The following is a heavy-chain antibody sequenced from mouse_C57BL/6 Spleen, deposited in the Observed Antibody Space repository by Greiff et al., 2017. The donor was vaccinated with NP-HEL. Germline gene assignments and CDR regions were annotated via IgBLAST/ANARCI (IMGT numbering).Heavy chain of an antibody. CDR3: ARHASYYSKGFFDY. J-gene: IGHJ2*01. D-gene: IGHD2-5*01. V-gene: IGHV5-9*01. CDR1: GFTFSSYT. Sequence: EVKLVESGGGLVKPGGSLKLSCAASGFTFSSYTMSWVRQTPEKRLEWVATISGGGGNTYYPDSVQGRFTISRDTAKNTLYLQMSSLRSKDTALYYCARHASYYSKGFFDYWGQGTTLTVSS. CDR2: ISGGGGNT.